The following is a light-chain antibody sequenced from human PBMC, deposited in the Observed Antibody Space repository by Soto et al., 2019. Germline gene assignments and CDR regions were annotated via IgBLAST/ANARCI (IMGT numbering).Light chain of an antibody. Sequence: EIVLTQSPGTLSLSPGERATLSCRASQSVSSSYLAWYQQKPGQAPRLLIYGASSRATGIPDRFSGSGSGTDFTLTISRLEPEDFAVYYCQQYASSWTFGQGTNLDIK. CDR1: QSVSSSY. J-gene: IGKJ1*01. V-gene: IGKV3-20*01. CDR2: GAS. CDR3: QQYASSWT.